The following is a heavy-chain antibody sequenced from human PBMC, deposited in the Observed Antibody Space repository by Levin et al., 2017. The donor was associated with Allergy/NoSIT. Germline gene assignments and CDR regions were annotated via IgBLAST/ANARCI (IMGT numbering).Heavy chain of an antibody. D-gene: IGHD5-24*01. V-gene: IGHV3-74*01. Sequence: PGGSLRLSCAASGFTFSSYWMHWVRQAPGKGLVWVSRINSDGSSTSYADSVKGRFTISRDNAKNTLYVQMNSLRAEDTAVYYCARALGWARFDYWGQGTLVTVSS. J-gene: IGHJ4*02. CDR2: INSDGSST. CDR1: GFTFSSYW. CDR3: ARALGWARFDY.